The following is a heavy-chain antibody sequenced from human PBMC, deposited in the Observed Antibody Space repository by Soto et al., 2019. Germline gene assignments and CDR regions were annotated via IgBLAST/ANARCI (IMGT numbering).Heavy chain of an antibody. CDR3: ARAYPPDYYYGMDV. CDR2: INAGNGNT. Sequence: ASVKVSCKASGYTFTSYAMHWVRQAPGQRLEWMGWINAGNGNTKYSQKFQGRVSITRDTSASTAYMELSSLRSEDTAVYYCARAYPPDYYYGMDVWGQGTTVTVSS. V-gene: IGHV1-3*01. CDR1: GYTFTSYA. J-gene: IGHJ6*02.